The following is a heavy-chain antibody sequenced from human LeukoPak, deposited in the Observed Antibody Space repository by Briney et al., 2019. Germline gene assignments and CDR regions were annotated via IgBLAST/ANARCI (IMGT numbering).Heavy chain of an antibody. Sequence: PSETLSLTCAVYGGSFSGSNWSWVRRPPGKGLEWIGEIYNSGSTIYNPSLKSRVTISVDTSKNLLSLNLSSVTAADTAVYYCVRAYDYWGQGTLVTVSS. CDR3: VRAYDY. CDR1: GGSFSGSN. J-gene: IGHJ4*02. V-gene: IGHV4-34*01. CDR2: IYNSGST.